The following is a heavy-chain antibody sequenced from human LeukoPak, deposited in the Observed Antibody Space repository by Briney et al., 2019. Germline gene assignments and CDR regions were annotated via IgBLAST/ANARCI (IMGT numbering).Heavy chain of an antibody. CDR1: GGSISSSSYY. D-gene: IGHD5-12*01. CDR2: IYYSGST. CDR3: ARVSPGGYGYYYYGMDV. V-gene: IGHV4-39*07. Sequence: SETLSLTCTVSGGSISSSSYYWGWIRQLPGKGLEWIGSIYYSGSTYYNPSLKSRVTISVDTSKNQFSLKLSSVTAADTAVYYCARVSPGGYGYYYYGMDVWGQGTTVTVSS. J-gene: IGHJ6*02.